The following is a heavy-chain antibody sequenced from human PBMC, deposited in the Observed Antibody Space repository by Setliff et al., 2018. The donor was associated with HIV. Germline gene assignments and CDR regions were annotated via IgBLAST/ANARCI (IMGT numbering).Heavy chain of an antibody. D-gene: IGHD3-10*01. CDR3: ARAISTPSYYYHMDV. CDR2: VYTSEIS. V-gene: IGHV4-4*08. J-gene: IGHJ6*03. CDR1: GGSMSSYY. Sequence: TLSLTCTLSGGSMSSYYWTWIRQPPGKGLEWIGYVYTSEISNYNSSLRSRVVISLDTSTNQFSLKLGSVTAADTAVYYCARAISTPSYYYHMDVWGTGTPVTVSS.